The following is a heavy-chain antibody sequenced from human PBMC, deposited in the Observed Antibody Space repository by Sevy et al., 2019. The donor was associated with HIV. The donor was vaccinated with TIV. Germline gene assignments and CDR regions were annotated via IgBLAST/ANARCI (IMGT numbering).Heavy chain of an antibody. J-gene: IGHJ6*02. CDR3: ARDRLYSYGYALYYYYGMDV. CDR1: GFTFSSYA. Sequence: GGSLRLSCAASGFTFSSYAMHWVRQAPGKGLEWVAVISYDGSNKYYADSVKGRFTISRDNSKNTLYLQMNSLRAEDTAGYYCARDRLYSYGYALYYYYGMDVWGQGTTVTVSS. CDR2: ISYDGSNK. D-gene: IGHD5-18*01. V-gene: IGHV3-30-3*01.